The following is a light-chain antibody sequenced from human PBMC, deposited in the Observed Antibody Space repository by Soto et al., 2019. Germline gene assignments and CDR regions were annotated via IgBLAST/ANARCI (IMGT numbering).Light chain of an antibody. Sequence: DIQMTQSPSTLSASVGDRVTITCRASQSISSWLAWYQQKPGKAPKLLIYKASGLESGVPSRFSGSGSGTEFTLTISSLQPDDFATYYCQQYNSGGLTFGLGTKVDIK. CDR3: QQYNSGGLT. CDR1: QSISSW. CDR2: KAS. J-gene: IGKJ3*01. V-gene: IGKV1-5*03.